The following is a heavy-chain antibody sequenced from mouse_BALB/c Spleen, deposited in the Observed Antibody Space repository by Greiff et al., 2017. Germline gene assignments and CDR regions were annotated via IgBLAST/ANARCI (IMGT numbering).Heavy chain of an antibody. D-gene: IGHD1-1*01. CDR2: IWWNDNK. Sequence: QVTLKECGPGILQPSQTLSLTCSFSGFSLSTYGIGVGWIRQPSGKGLEWLAHIWWNDNKYYNTALKSRLTISKDTSNNQVFLKIASVDTADTATYYCARIPDYYGSSPFAYWGQGTLVTVSA. CDR3: ARIPDYYGSSPFAY. J-gene: IGHJ3*01. V-gene: IGHV8-11*01. CDR1: GFSLSTYGIG.